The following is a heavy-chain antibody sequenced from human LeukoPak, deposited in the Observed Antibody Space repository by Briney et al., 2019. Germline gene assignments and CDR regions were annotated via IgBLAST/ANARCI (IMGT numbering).Heavy chain of an antibody. J-gene: IGHJ4*02. CDR2: ISGSGGST. V-gene: IGHV3-23*01. CDR1: GFTFSSYA. CDR3: AKPLYYYDSSGYYGDFDY. D-gene: IGHD3-22*01. Sequence: GGSLRLSCAASGFTFSSYAMSWVHQAPGKGLEWVSAISGSGGSTYYADSVKGRFTISRDNSKNTLYLQMNSLRAEDTAVYYCAKPLYYYDSSGYYGDFDYWGQGTLVTVSS.